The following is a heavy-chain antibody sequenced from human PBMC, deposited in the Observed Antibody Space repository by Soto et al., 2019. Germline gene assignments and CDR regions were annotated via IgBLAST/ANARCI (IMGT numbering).Heavy chain of an antibody. CDR2: INHSGST. CDR1: GGSFSGYY. Sequence: QVQLQQWGAGLLKPSETLSLTCAVYGGSFSGYYWTWIRQPPGTGLEWIGEINHSGSTNYNPSLNSRVTISVATSKNQFSLQLTSVTAADTAVYYCARDKITGLFDYWGQGTLVTVSS. V-gene: IGHV4-34*01. CDR3: ARDKITGLFDY. D-gene: IGHD2-8*02. J-gene: IGHJ4*02.